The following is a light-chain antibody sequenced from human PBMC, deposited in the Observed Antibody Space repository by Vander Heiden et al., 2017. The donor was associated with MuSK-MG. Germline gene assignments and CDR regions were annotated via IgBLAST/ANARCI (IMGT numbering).Light chain of an antibody. J-gene: IGKJ2*01. CDR3: QQSYSTPYT. Sequence: DIQMTLSPPSLSASVGDRVTITCRASQSISSYLNWYQQKPGTAPKLLIYAASSLQSGVPSRCSGSGSGTDFTLTISRLQPEDFATYYCQQSYSTPYTFGQGTKLEIK. V-gene: IGKV1-39*01. CDR1: QSISSY. CDR2: AAS.